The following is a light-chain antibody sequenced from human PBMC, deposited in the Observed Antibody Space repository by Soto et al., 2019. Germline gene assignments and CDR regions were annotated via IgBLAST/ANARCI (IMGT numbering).Light chain of an antibody. CDR2: AAS. CDR3: QKYNGAPVT. J-gene: IGKJ1*01. V-gene: IGKV1-17*02. Sequence: DIQMTQSPSSLSASVGDRVTITCRASQGIRDDLGWYQQKPGKAPKRLIYAASSLQSGVPSRFSGSGSGTDFTLTINNLQPEDVAVYYCQKYNGAPVTFGQGTKVEIK. CDR1: QGIRDD.